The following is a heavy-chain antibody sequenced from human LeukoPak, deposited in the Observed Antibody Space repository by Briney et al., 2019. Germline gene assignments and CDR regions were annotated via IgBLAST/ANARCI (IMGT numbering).Heavy chain of an antibody. CDR3: ARGVIWLNPHSGSSAAELGY. Sequence: GVSVKVSCKASSYTFTSYGISWVRQAPGQGLEWMGWISAYNGNTNYAQKLQGRVTMTTDTSTSTTYMELRSLRSDDTAVYYCARGVIWLNPHSGSSAAELGYWGQGTLVTVSS. V-gene: IGHV1-18*01. CDR1: SYTFTSYG. CDR2: ISAYNGNT. J-gene: IGHJ4*02. D-gene: IGHD1-26*01.